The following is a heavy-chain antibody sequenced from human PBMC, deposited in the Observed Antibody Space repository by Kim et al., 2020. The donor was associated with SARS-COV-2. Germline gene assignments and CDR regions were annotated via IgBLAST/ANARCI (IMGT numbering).Heavy chain of an antibody. Sequence: GGSLRLSCAASGFAFSNYWMGWVRQALGRGLEWVATIKNDGSEQYYVDSVKGRFTISRDNAKNSLYLQMNSLRAEDAAVYYCASANRGPGLYWGQGTLVTVSS. J-gene: IGHJ4*02. CDR2: IKNDGSEQ. D-gene: IGHD2-15*01. V-gene: IGHV3-7*03. CDR1: GFAFSNYW. CDR3: ASANRGPGLY.